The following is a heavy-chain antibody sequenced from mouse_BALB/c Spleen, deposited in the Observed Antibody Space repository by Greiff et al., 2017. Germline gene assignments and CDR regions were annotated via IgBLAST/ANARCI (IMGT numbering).Heavy chain of an antibody. CDR3: ARSYYGSSYGGVFAY. D-gene: IGHD1-1*01. CDR2: ISYSGST. Sequence: VHVKQSGPSLVKPSQTLSLTCSVTGDSITSGYWNWIRKFPGNKLEYMGYISYSGSTYYNPSLKSRISITRDTSKNQYYLQLNSVTTEDTATYYCARSYYGSSYGGVFAYWGQGTLVTVSA. CDR1: GDSITSGY. V-gene: IGHV3-8*02. J-gene: IGHJ3*01.